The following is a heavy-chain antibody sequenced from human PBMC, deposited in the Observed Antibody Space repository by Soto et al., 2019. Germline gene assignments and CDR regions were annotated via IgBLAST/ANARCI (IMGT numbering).Heavy chain of an antibody. D-gene: IGHD1-1*01. Sequence: GGSLRLSCAASGFTFDDYAMHWVRHTPGTGLVWVSRTCRYGRELYYADSVKGRFTISRDDAKNTLYLQMDSLRVEDTGIYYCVRGTTAWRGMDYWGQGALVTVSS. J-gene: IGHJ4*02. CDR1: GFTFDDYA. V-gene: IGHV3-74*01. CDR2: TCRYGREL. CDR3: VRGTTAWRGMDY.